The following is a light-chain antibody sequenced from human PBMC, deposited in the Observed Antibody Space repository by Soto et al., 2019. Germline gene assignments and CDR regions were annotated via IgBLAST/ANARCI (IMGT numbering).Light chain of an antibody. V-gene: IGKV1-5*03. CDR2: KAS. CDR3: QQYHNVPRT. Sequence: DIQLTQSPSTLSASVGDRVTITCRASQSINGWLAWYPQKPVQAPNRLIYKASTLESGVPSRFSGSGSCTEFTLAVSRLQPDDFATYYCQQYHNVPRTFGQGTKVEV. CDR1: QSINGW. J-gene: IGKJ1*01.